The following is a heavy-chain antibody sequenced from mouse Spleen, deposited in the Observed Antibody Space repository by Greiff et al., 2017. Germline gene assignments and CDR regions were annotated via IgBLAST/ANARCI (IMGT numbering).Heavy chain of an antibody. J-gene: IGHJ3*01. CDR2: IYPGNSDT. CDR3: TREGGAAWFAD. V-gene: IGHV1-5*01. CDR1: GYTFNSSW. Sequence: EVQLQESGTVLARPGASVKMSCKTSGYTFNSSWMHWVEQRPGQGLEWIGAIYPGNSDTSYNQQFKGKAKLTAVTSASTAYMELSSLTKEDSAVYYCTREGGAAWFADWGQGTLVTVSA. D-gene: IGHD6-1*01.